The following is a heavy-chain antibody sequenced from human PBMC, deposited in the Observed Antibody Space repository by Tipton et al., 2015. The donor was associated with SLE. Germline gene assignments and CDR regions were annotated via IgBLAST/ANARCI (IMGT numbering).Heavy chain of an antibody. J-gene: IGHJ2*01. V-gene: IGHV3-7*01. Sequence: SLRLSCAASGFTFRSYWMSWVRQAPGKGLEWVANIKQDGSEKYYVDSVKGRFTISRDNAKNSLYLQMNSLRAEDTAVYYGARVDYDDFGGDWNCDLWGRGPVVAVSA. CDR3: ARVDYDDFGGDWNCDL. CDR2: IKQDGSEK. D-gene: IGHD4-17*01. CDR1: GFTFRSYW.